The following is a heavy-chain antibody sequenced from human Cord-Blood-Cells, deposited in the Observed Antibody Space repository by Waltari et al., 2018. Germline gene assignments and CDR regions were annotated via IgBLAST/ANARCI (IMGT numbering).Heavy chain of an antibody. Sequence: QVQPQQWGAGLLKPSETLSLTCAVYGGSFSGYYWSWIRQPPGKGLEWIGEINHSGSTNYNPSLKSRVTISVDTSKNQFSLKLSSVTAADTAVYYCAREGSYGSGSYFDYWGQGTLVTVSS. V-gene: IGHV4-34*01. CDR2: INHSGST. D-gene: IGHD3-10*01. J-gene: IGHJ4*02. CDR3: AREGSYGSGSYFDY. CDR1: GGSFSGYY.